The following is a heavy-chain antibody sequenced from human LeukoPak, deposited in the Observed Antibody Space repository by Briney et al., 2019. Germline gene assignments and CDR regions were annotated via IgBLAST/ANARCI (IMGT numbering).Heavy chain of an antibody. V-gene: IGHV1-18*04. Sequence: GASVKVSCKASGHTFTGYYMHWVRQAPGQGLEWMGWISAYNGNTNYAQKLQGRVTMTTDTSTSTAYMELRSLRSDDTAVYYCARDRRRSDSSGLPYWGYWGQGTLVTVSS. D-gene: IGHD3-22*01. CDR3: ARDRRRSDSSGLPYWGY. CDR1: GHTFTGYY. J-gene: IGHJ4*02. CDR2: ISAYNGNT.